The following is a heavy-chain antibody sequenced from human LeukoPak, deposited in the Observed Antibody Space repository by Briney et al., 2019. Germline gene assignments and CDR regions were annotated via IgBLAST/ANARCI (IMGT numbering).Heavy chain of an antibody. J-gene: IGHJ4*02. V-gene: IGHV1-24*01. D-gene: IGHD3-22*01. CDR3: ARDLPMIVVGGDDY. CDR1: GYTLTELS. Sequence: ASVKVSCKVSGYTLTELSMHWVRQAPGKGLEWMGGFDPEDGETIYAQKFQGRVTMTRDTSISTAYMELSRLRSDDTAVYYCARDLPMIVVGGDDYWGQGTLVTVSS. CDR2: FDPEDGET.